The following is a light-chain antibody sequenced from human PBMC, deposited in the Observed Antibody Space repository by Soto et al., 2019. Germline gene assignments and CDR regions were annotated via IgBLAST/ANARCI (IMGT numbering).Light chain of an antibody. CDR3: QHLSTYPIT. CDR1: QGIANF. J-gene: IGKJ5*01. V-gene: IGKV1-9*01. Sequence: DVQLTQSPSLLSASVGDRVTITCRASQGIANFLAWYQQSPGKAPKLLIYGTSTLQSGVPSRFSGSGSGTEFTLTISSLLPEDFATYFCQHLSTYPITFGQGTRLEIK. CDR2: GTS.